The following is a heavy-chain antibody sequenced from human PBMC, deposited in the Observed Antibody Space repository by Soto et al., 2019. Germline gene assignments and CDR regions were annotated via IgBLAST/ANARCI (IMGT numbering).Heavy chain of an antibody. J-gene: IGHJ4*02. V-gene: IGHV1-8*01. D-gene: IGHD6-19*01. CDR2: LNPNSGDT. Sequence: QVQLVQSGAEVKKPGASVKVSCKASGYTFSSYDINWVRQATGQGLEWMGWLNPNSGDTGYAQKLQGRVTLTRNTSINTAYIELSSLTSDDTDVYYCATSGGGWYLYWGQGTLVTVSS. CDR3: ATSGGGWYLY. CDR1: GYTFSSYD.